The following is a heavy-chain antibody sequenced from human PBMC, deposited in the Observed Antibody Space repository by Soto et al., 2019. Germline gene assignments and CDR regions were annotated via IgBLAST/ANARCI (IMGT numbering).Heavy chain of an antibody. J-gene: IGHJ5*02. CDR3: ARVEGGTGWFDP. V-gene: IGHV4-34*01. CDR1: GGSFRGYY. CDR2: INHSGST. D-gene: IGHD1-7*01. Sequence: QVQLQQWGAGLLKPSETLSLTCAVYGGSFRGYYWSWIRQPPGKGLEWIGEINHSGSTNYNPSLKSRVTISVDTSKNQFCLKLSSVTAADTAVYYCARVEGGTGWFDPWGQGTLVTVSS.